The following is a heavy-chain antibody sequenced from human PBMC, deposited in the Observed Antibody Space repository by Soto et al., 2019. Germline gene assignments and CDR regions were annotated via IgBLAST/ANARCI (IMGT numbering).Heavy chain of an antibody. CDR2: IYPGDSDT. J-gene: IGHJ3*02. CDR1: GYSFTSYW. CDR3: AGGYCSSTSCYGGAFDI. Sequence: ESLKISCKGSGYSFTSYWIGWVRQMPGKGLEWMGIIYPGDSDTRYSPSFQGQVTISADKSISTAYLQWSSLKASDTAMYYCAGGYCSSTSCYGGAFDIWGQGTMVTVSS. D-gene: IGHD2-2*01. V-gene: IGHV5-51*01.